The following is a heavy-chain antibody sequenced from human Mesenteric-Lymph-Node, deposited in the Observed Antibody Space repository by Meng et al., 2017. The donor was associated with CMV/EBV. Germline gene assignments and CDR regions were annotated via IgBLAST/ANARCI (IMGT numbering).Heavy chain of an antibody. CDR3: ALEGGYSYGHGRSFDY. V-gene: IGHV3-23*03. Sequence: SGFTFSSYAMSWVRQAPGKGLEWVSVIYSGGSSTYYADSVKGRFTISRDNSKNTLYLQMNSLRAEDTAVYYCALEGGYSYGHGRSFDYWGQGTLVTVSS. CDR2: IYSGGSST. CDR1: GFTFSSYA. J-gene: IGHJ4*02. D-gene: IGHD5-18*01.